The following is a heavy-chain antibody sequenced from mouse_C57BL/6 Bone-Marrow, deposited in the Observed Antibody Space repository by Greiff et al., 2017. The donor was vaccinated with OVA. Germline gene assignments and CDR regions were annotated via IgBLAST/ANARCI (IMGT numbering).Heavy chain of an antibody. Sequence: EVQLQQSGPELVKPGASVKISCKASGYTFTDYYMNWVKQSHGKSLEWIGDINPNNGGTSYNQKFKGKATLTVDKSSSPAYMERRSLTSEDSAVYYCARLDSSLKYFDVWGTGTTVTVSS. V-gene: IGHV1-26*01. J-gene: IGHJ1*03. CDR1: GYTFTDYY. CDR3: ARLDSSLKYFDV. D-gene: IGHD1-1*01. CDR2: INPNNGGT.